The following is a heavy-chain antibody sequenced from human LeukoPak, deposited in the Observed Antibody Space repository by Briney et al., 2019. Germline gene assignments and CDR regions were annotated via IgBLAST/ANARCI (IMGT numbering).Heavy chain of an antibody. CDR1: GFTFDDYA. CDR2: LSWSSGSI. V-gene: IGHV3-9*01. CDR3: AKDVGYSSYYFDY. Sequence: GRSLRLSCAASGFTFDDYAMHWVRQAPGKALEWVSGLSWSSGSIGYADSVKGRFTISRDNAKNSLYLQTNSLRAEDTALYYCAKDVGYSSYYFDYWGQGTLVTVSS. D-gene: IGHD6-13*01. J-gene: IGHJ4*02.